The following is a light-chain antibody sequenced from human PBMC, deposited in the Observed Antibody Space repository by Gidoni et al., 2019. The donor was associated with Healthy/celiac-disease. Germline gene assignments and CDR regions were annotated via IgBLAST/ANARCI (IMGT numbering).Light chain of an antibody. CDR3: QQYGSSPLT. V-gene: IGKV3-20*01. J-gene: IGKJ4*01. CDR2: GAS. Sequence: IVLTQSPGILSLSPGERATLSCRASQSVSSSYLAWYQQKPGQAPRLLIYGASSRATGIPDRFSGSGSGTDFTLTISRLEPEDFAVYYCQQYGSSPLTFXGXTKVEIK. CDR1: QSVSSSY.